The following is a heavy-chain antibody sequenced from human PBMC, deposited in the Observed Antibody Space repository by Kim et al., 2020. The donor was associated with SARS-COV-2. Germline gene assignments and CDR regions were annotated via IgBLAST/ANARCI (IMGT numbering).Heavy chain of an antibody. Sequence: SVKVSCKASGGTFSSYAISWVRQAPGQGLEWMGGIIPIFGTANYAQKFQGRVTITADESTSTAYMELSSLRSEDTAVYYCARGRWLVYRYDYYYYYGMDVWGQGTTVTVSS. V-gene: IGHV1-69*13. J-gene: IGHJ6*02. D-gene: IGHD6-19*01. CDR3: ARGRWLVYRYDYYYYYGMDV. CDR2: IIPIFGTA. CDR1: GGTFSSYA.